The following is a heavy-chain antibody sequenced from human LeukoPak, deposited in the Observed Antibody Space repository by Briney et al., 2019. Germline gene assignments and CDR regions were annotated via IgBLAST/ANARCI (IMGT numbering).Heavy chain of an antibody. CDR1: GFTFSSYW. D-gene: IGHD2-2*01. CDR2: IKQDGSEK. Sequence: GGSLRLSCAASGFTFSSYWMSWVRQAPGEGLEWVANIKQDGSEKYYVDSVKGRFTISRDSAKNSLYLQMNSLRAEDTAVYYCARGLYQLLSLYYWGQGTLVTVSS. V-gene: IGHV3-7*01. J-gene: IGHJ4*02. CDR3: ARGLYQLLSLYY.